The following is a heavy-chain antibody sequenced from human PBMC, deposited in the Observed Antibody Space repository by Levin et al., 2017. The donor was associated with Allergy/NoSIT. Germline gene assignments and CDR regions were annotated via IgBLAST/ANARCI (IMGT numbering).Heavy chain of an antibody. J-gene: IGHJ4*02. V-gene: IGHV3-66*01. CDR1: GFAVSSNF. D-gene: IGHD2-2*01. Sequence: GGSLRLSCVVSGFAVSSNFMSWVRQTPGKGLEWVSLIYSVGSTYYADSVKGRLTISRDNSKNTLYLQMNDLRAEDTAVYYCAGSSRRYYFEYWGQGTLVTVSS. CDR2: IYSVGST. CDR3: AGSSRRYYFEY.